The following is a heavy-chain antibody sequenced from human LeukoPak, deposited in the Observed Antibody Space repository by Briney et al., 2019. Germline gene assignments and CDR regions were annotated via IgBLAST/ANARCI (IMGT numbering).Heavy chain of an antibody. V-gene: IGHV3-15*01. J-gene: IGHJ4*02. Sequence: GGSLRLSCAASGFTFSNAWMSWVRQAPGKGLEWVGRIKSKTDGGTTDYAAPVKGRFTISRDNSKNTLYLQMNSLRAEDTAVYYCARGGSGSYLFDYWGQGTLVTVSS. D-gene: IGHD1-26*01. CDR1: GFTFSNAW. CDR3: ARGGSGSYLFDY. CDR2: IKSKTDGGTT.